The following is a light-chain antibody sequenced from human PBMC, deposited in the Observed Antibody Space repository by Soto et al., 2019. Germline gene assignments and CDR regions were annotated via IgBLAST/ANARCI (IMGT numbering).Light chain of an antibody. V-gene: IGKV1-5*01. CDR1: QTIGSW. J-gene: IGKJ4*01. CDR3: QQYDNYPLT. Sequence: DIQMTQSPSTLSASVGDRVTITCRASQTIGSWLAWYQQKPGTAPKLLIYDASTLESGVPSRFSGSGSGTEFTLTISSLQPDDFATYYCQQYDNYPLTFGGGTTVEIK. CDR2: DAS.